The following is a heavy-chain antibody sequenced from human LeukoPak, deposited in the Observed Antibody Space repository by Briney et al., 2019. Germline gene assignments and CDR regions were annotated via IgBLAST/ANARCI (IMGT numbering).Heavy chain of an antibody. J-gene: IGHJ4*02. Sequence: GGSLRLSCAASGFTFSSSAMSWVRQVPGKGLEWVSGISGSGGNTYYADSVKGRFTISRDNSKNTLYVQMNSLRAEDTAVYYCAKGLVGATTRTAPDYWGQGTLVTVSS. D-gene: IGHD1-26*01. CDR1: GFTFSSSA. CDR3: AKGLVGATTRTAPDY. V-gene: IGHV3-23*01. CDR2: ISGSGGNT.